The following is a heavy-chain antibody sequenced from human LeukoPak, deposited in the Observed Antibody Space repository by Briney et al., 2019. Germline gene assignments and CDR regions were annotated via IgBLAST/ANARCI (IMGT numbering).Heavy chain of an antibody. V-gene: IGHV3-49*04. D-gene: IGHD3-9*01. CDR1: GFTFGDYA. Sequence: GGSLRLSCTASGFTFGDYAMSWVRQAPGKGLEWVGFIRSKAYGGTTEYAASVKGRFTISRDDSKSIAYLQMNSLKTEDTAVYFCTQETAYEILTGYLDYWGQGTLVTVSS. J-gene: IGHJ4*02. CDR3: TQETAYEILTGYLDY. CDR2: IRSKAYGGTT.